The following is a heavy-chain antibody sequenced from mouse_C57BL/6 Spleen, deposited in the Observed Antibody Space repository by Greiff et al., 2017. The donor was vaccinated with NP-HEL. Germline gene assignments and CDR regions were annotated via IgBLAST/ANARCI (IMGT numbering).Heavy chain of an antibody. J-gene: IGHJ4*01. CDR1: GFTFSSYA. CDR2: ISDGGSYT. CDR3: ARDDGYYVFAMDY. Sequence: DVQLVESGGGLVKPGGSLKLSCAASGFTFSSYAMSWVRQTPEKRLEWVATISDGGSYTYYPDNVKGRFTISRDNAKNNLYLQMSHLKSEDTAMYYCARDDGYYVFAMDYWGQGTSVTVAS. D-gene: IGHD2-3*01. V-gene: IGHV5-4*01.